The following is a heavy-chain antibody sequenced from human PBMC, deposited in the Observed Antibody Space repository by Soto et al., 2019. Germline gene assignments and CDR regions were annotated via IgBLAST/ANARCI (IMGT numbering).Heavy chain of an antibody. J-gene: IGHJ5*02. CDR3: ARDFPHGDYPNWFDP. Sequence: SVKVSCKASGGTFSSYAISWVRQAPGQGLEWMGGIIPIFGTANYAQKFQGRVTITADESTSTAYMELSSLRSEDTAVYYCARDFPHGDYPNWFDPWGQGTLVTVSS. CDR2: IIPIFGTA. CDR1: GGTFSSYA. V-gene: IGHV1-69*13. D-gene: IGHD4-17*01.